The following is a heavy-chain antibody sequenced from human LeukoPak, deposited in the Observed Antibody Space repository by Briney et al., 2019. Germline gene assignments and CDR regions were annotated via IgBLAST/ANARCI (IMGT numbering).Heavy chain of an antibody. Sequence: GGSLRLSCAASGFTFSDYYMSWIRQAPGKGLEWVSYISSSGSTIYYADSVKGRFTISRDNAKNSLYLQMNSLRAEDTAVYYCAKNVVDRYYYDSSGYSEAHDAFDIWGQGTMVTVSS. CDR1: GFTFSDYY. D-gene: IGHD3-22*01. CDR2: ISSSGSTI. V-gene: IGHV3-11*01. J-gene: IGHJ3*02. CDR3: AKNVVDRYYYDSSGYSEAHDAFDI.